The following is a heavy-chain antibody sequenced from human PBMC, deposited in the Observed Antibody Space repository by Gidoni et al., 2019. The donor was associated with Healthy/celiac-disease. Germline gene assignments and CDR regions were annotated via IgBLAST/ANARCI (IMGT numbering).Heavy chain of an antibody. V-gene: IGHV1-18*04. CDR1: GYTVPSYG. CDR3: ARTELDYPGSWKYFDY. J-gene: IGHJ4*02. D-gene: IGHD4-17*01. Sequence: QVQLVQSGAEVKKPGASVKVSCTASGYTVPSYGISWVRQAPGQGLEWMGWISADNGNTNYAQKLQGRVTMTTDTSTSTAYMELRSLRSDDTAVYYCARTELDYPGSWKYFDYWGQGTLVTVSS. CDR2: ISADNGNT.